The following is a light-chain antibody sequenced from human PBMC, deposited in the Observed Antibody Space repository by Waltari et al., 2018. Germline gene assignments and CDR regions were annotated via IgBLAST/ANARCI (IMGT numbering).Light chain of an antibody. V-gene: IGKV3-20*01. CDR2: GAS. J-gene: IGKJ1*01. Sequence: EIVLTQSPGTLSLSPGERATLSCRASQNIGRYLIWYQQKPGQAPRLLIYGASSMAAGIPDRFSGSGSGTDFSLTISRLEPEDFAVYYCQNHERLPAVFGQGTKVEIK. CDR3: QNHERLPAV. CDR1: QNIGRY.